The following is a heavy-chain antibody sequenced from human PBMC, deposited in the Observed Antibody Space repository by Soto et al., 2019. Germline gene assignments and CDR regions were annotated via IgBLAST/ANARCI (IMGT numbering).Heavy chain of an antibody. CDR2: IYWNDDK. Sequence: QITLKESGPTQVKPTQTLTLTCTFSGFSLTTTGVGVGWIRQPPGKAPEWLAQIYWNDDKRYSPSLKTRLTITKDTTKNQVVLTMTNMAPADTARYFCARRRSPDSGGWYVEAFDIWGQGTMVTVSS. D-gene: IGHD6-19*01. V-gene: IGHV2-5*01. CDR3: ARRRSPDSGGWYVEAFDI. J-gene: IGHJ3*02. CDR1: GFSLTTTGVG.